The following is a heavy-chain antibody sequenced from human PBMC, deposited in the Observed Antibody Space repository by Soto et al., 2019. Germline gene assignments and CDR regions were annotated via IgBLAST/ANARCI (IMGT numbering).Heavy chain of an antibody. Sequence: ASVKVSCKASGYTFSNYATHWVRQAPGQRLEWMGWINAGNGKTKYSQNFQGRVTITRDTSASTAYMELSSLRSEDTAVYYCARGLNVYYFDFWGQGTLVTVSS. CDR3: ARGLNVYYFDF. CDR2: INAGNGKT. J-gene: IGHJ4*02. D-gene: IGHD3-16*01. CDR1: GYTFSNYA. V-gene: IGHV1-3*01.